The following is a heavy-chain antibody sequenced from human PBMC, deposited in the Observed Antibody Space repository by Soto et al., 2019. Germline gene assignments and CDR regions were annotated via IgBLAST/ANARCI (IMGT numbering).Heavy chain of an antibody. J-gene: IGHJ4*02. Sequence: GSLRLWCSASGFAFSSCAMHWVRQAPGKRLEYVSGITSDGDTTYHADSVKGRFTISRDNSKNTLYLQMSSLRVEDTAVYYCVKGNQLLRYYFEWWGQGTVVTVSS. D-gene: IGHD1-26*01. CDR1: GFAFSSCA. CDR3: VKGNQLLRYYFEW. CDR2: ITSDGDTT. V-gene: IGHV3-64D*06.